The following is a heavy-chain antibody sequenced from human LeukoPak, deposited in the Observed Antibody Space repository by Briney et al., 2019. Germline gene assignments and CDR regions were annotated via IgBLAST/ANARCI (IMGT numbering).Heavy chain of an antibody. D-gene: IGHD6-25*01. Sequence: GRSLRLSCAASGFTFSSYAMHWVRQAPGKGLEWVAVISYDGSNKYYADSVKGRFTISRDNSKNTVDLQMNSLRADDTAVYYCAKGGYSSGWRNYFDYLGQGTLVTVSS. CDR1: GFTFSSYA. J-gene: IGHJ4*02. CDR2: ISYDGSNK. CDR3: AKGGYSSGWRNYFDY. V-gene: IGHV3-30-3*01.